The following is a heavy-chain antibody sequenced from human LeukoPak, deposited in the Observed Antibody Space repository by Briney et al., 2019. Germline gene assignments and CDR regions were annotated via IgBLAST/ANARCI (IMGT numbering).Heavy chain of an antibody. CDR1: GFTFSSYA. CDR3: AKQATGGYYPFDF. J-gene: IGHJ4*02. V-gene: IGHV3-23*01. Sequence: GGSLRLSCAASGFTFSSYAMSWVRQSPGKGLEWVSSIGNSGRNIDYADSVKGRFTISRDNSKNTLWLQMDSLRAEDTAVYFCAKQATGGYYPFDFWGQGTLVTVSS. D-gene: IGHD2-8*02. CDR2: IGNSGRNI.